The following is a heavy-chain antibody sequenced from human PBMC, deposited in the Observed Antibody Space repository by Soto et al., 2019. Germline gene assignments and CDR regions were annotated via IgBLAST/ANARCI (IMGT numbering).Heavy chain of an antibody. V-gene: IGHV3-23*01. Sequence: GGSMRLSCAASGFTCSSYAMSWVRQAPGKGLEWVSAISGSGGSTYYADSVKGRFTISRDNSKNTLYLQMNSLRAEDTAVYYCAKSTGLTIFGVVTLNGMDVWRQGTTVTVSS. D-gene: IGHD3-3*01. J-gene: IGHJ6*02. CDR1: GFTCSSYA. CDR3: AKSTGLTIFGVVTLNGMDV. CDR2: ISGSGGST.